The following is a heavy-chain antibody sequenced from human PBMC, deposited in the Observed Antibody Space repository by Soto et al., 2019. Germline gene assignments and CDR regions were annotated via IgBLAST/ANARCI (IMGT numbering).Heavy chain of an antibody. J-gene: IGHJ5*02. Sequence: QLVESGGGLVQPGGSLRLSCAASGFTFRSYSMNWVRQPPGKGLEWVSYISISSRTIYYADSVKGRFTISRDDAKNSLYLQMNSLRDEDTSVYYCARDNGIAGSFDPWGQGTLVTVSS. CDR3: ARDNGIAGSFDP. CDR1: GFTFRSYS. V-gene: IGHV3-48*02. D-gene: IGHD6-13*01. CDR2: ISISSRTI.